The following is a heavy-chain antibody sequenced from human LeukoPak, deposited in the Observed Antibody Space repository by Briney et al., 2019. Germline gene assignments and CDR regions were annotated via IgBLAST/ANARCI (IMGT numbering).Heavy chain of an antibody. CDR3: ARGSILGYCSSTSCYRYNWFDP. CDR1: GYTFTSYG. CDR2: ISAYNGNT. Sequence: ASVKVSCKASGYTFTSYGISWVRQAPGQGLKWMGWISAYNGNTNYAQKLQGRVTMTTDTSTSTAYMELRSLRSDDTAVYYCARGSILGYCSSTSCYRYNWFDPWGQGTLVTVSS. J-gene: IGHJ5*02. V-gene: IGHV1-18*01. D-gene: IGHD2-2*01.